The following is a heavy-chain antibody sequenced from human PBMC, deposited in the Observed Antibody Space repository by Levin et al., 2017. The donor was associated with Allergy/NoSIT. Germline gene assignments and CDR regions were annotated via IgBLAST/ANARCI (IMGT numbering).Heavy chain of an antibody. CDR3: ARGDGSGTYSPEYYYYNGTDV. V-gene: IGHV3-30-3*01. D-gene: IGHD3-10*01. J-gene: IGHJ6*02. CDR1: GFTFSKHA. CDR2: ISSDGSNR. Sequence: SCAASGFTFSKHAMHWVRQAPGKGLEWVTIISSDGSNRYYADSVKGRFTISRDNSKNTLYLQMNSLRAEDTAVYYCARGDGSGTYSPEYYYYNGTDVWGQGTTVTVSS.